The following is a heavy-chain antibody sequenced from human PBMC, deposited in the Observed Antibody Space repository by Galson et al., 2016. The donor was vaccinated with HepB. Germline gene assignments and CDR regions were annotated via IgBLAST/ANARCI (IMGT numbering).Heavy chain of an antibody. V-gene: IGHV5-51*01. CDR2: IYPGDSDT. Sequence: QSGAEVKKPGESLQISCTTSGYKFTGKWIGWVRQKPGKGLEWMGIIYPGDSDTRYSPSFQGQVTISADKSTNTAHLQWSSLKASDTATYYCARSACSGGACYSFWYFDIWGRGTPVTVSS. CDR3: ARSACSGGACYSFWYFDI. J-gene: IGHJ2*01. D-gene: IGHD2-15*01. CDR1: GYKFTGKW.